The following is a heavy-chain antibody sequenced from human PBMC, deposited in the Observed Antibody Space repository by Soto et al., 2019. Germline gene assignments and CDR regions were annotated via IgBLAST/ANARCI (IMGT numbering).Heavy chain of an antibody. CDR1: GYDFSTYW. CDR3: ARFESFQPNMAIAS. Sequence: SGESLKISCKGSGYDFSTYWIGWVRQMPGKGLELMGVIFPRDSDTKYSPSFEGRVILSADTSTDTAYLQWNSLKAPDTGVYYCARFESFQPNMAIASSGQGTPVTVSS. D-gene: IGHD5-12*01. V-gene: IGHV5-51*01. J-gene: IGHJ4*02. CDR2: IFPRDSDT.